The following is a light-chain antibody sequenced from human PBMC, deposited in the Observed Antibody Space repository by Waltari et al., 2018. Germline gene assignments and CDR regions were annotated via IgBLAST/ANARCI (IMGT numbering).Light chain of an antibody. CDR1: SRDGGSYNR. CDR2: GGS. V-gene: IGLV2-23*03. J-gene: IGLJ2*01. Sequence: QSALTQPASVSGSPGQSITISCTGTSRDGGSYNRLSWYQQPPGKAPNPMIYGGSKRPSGVSNRFSGSKSGNTASLTISGLQAEDEADYYCCSYAGSSTFVVFGGGTKLTVL. CDR3: CSYAGSSTFVV.